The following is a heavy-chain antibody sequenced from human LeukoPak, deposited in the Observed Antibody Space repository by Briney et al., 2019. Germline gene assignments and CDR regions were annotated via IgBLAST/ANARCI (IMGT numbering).Heavy chain of an antibody. CDR1: GASISSGREY. D-gene: IGHD1-26*01. V-gene: IGHV4-61*01. CDR2: IHYTGTT. J-gene: IGHJ3*02. Sequence: SETLSLTRTVSGASISSGREYWSWIRQPPGKGLEWIGDIHYTGTTKYNPSVKNRVTISIDTSKNQFSLELSSVTATDTAVYFCATNRVGTYDRPFDIWGQGTMVTVSS. CDR3: ATNRVGTYDRPFDI.